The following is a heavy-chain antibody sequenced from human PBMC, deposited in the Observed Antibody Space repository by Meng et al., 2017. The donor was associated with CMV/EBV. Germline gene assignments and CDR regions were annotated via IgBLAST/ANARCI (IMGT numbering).Heavy chain of an antibody. Sequence: VQPQEQGPGLVKPSQTLSLTCTVSGGSISSGSYYWSWIRQPAGKGLEWIGRIYTSGSTNYNPSLKSRVTISVDTSKNQFSLKLSSVTAADTAVYYCASVQGLGVSWGQGTLVTVSS. D-gene: IGHD3-10*01. CDR3: ASVQGLGVS. CDR2: IYTSGST. CDR1: GGSISSGSYY. J-gene: IGHJ4*02. V-gene: IGHV4-61*02.